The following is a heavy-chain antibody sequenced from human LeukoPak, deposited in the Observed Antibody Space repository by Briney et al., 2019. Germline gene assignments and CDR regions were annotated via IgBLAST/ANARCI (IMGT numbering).Heavy chain of an antibody. CDR2: IYTSGST. CDR1: GGSISSYY. CDR3: ARDFIYGSGSYYVDP. D-gene: IGHD3-10*01. J-gene: IGHJ5*02. V-gene: IGHV4-4*07. Sequence: SETLSLTCTVSGGSISSYYWSWIRQPAGEGLEWIGRIYTSGSTNYNPSLKSRVTMSVDTSKNQFSLKLSSVTAADTAVYYCARDFIYGSGSYYVDPWGQGTLVTVSS.